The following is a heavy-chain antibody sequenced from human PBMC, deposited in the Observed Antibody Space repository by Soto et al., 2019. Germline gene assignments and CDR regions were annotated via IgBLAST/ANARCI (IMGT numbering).Heavy chain of an antibody. J-gene: IGHJ4*02. CDR2: ISYDGNNK. Sequence: QVQLVESGGGVVQPGRSLRLSCAASKFTFSSYAMHWVRQAPGKGLEWVAIISYDGNNKYYADSVKGRFTISRDNSKNTLYLQMNSLRAEDTALYYCARDSHDYGDYLDYWGQGALVTVSP. CDR3: ARDSHDYGDYLDY. D-gene: IGHD4-17*01. V-gene: IGHV3-30-3*01. CDR1: KFTFSSYA.